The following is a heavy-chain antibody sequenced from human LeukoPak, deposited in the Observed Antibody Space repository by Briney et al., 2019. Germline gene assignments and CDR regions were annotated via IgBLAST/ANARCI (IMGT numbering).Heavy chain of an antibody. Sequence: PGGSLRLSCAASGFTFSSYSMNWVRQVQGKGRSGSPSFSSSSSYIYYADSVKGRFTISRDNAKNSLYLQMNSLRAEDTAVYYCARDPQYNWNYGSFDYWGQGTLVTVSS. V-gene: IGHV3-21*01. D-gene: IGHD1-7*01. CDR2: FSSSSSYI. CDR3: ARDPQYNWNYGSFDY. J-gene: IGHJ4*02. CDR1: GFTFSSYS.